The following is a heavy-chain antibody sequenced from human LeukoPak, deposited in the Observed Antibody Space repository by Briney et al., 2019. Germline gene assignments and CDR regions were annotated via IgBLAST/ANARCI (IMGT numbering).Heavy chain of an antibody. CDR2: IYSGGST. D-gene: IGHD5-24*01. J-gene: IGHJ3*02. CDR1: GFSVSSNY. CDR3: ARAPRGWLQFDDAFDT. Sequence: RGSLRLSCAASGFSVSSNYMSWVRQAPGKGLEWVSVIYSGGSTYYADSVKGRFTISRDNAKDSLYLQMNSLRAEDTAVYYCARAPRGWLQFDDAFDTWGQGTMVTVSS. V-gene: IGHV3-53*01.